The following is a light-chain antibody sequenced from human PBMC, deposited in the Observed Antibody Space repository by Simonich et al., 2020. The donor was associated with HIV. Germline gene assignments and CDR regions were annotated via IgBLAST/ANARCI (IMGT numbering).Light chain of an antibody. CDR3: QQYDSLPLT. Sequence: DIQMTQSPSSLSASVGDRITITCQARQDINNYLNWYQQKPGKNPKILIYDASNLETGVPSRFSGSGSGTHFTFTISSLQPEDFATYYCQQYDSLPLTFGQGTRLEIK. CDR1: QDINNY. CDR2: DAS. J-gene: IGKJ5*01. V-gene: IGKV1-33*01.